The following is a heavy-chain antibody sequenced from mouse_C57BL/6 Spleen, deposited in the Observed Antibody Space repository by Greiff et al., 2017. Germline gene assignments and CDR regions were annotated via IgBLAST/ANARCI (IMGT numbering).Heavy chain of an antibody. CDR1: GYTFTSYW. Sequence: QVQLQQPGAELVRPGSSVKLSCKASGYTFTSYWMHWVKQRPIQGLEWIGNIDPSDSETHYNQKFKDKATLTVDKSSSTAYMQRSSLTSEDSAVYYCAREGLLQDYYAMDYWGQGTSVTVSS. V-gene: IGHV1-52*01. CDR2: IDPSDSET. D-gene: IGHD2-3*01. J-gene: IGHJ4*01. CDR3: AREGLLQDYYAMDY.